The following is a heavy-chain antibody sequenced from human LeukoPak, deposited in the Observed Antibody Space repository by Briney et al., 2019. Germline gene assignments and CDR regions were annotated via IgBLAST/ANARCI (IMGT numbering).Heavy chain of an antibody. Sequence: PGGSLRLSCAASGFTFSSYWMSWVRQAPGKGLEWVANIKQDGSEKYYVDSVKGRFTISKDNAKNSLYLQMNSLRAEDTAVYYCAREKVWIQLWTHFDYWGQGTLVTVSS. CDR2: IKQDGSEK. J-gene: IGHJ4*02. CDR3: AREKVWIQLWTHFDY. CDR1: GFTFSSYW. V-gene: IGHV3-7*01. D-gene: IGHD5-18*01.